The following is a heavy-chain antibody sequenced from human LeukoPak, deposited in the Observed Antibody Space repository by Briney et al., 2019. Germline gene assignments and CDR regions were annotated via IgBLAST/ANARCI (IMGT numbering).Heavy chain of an antibody. CDR2: IYTSGST. Sequence: PSQTLSLTCTVSGGSISSGSYYWSWIRQPAGKGLEWIGRIYTSGSTNYNPSLKSRVTISVDTSKNQFSLKLSSVTAADTAVYYCARGDRITMVRGVTGRLMGNWFDPWGQGTLVTVSS. V-gene: IGHV4-61*02. CDR3: ARGDRITMVRGVTGRLMGNWFDP. CDR1: GGSISSGSYY. J-gene: IGHJ5*02. D-gene: IGHD3-10*01.